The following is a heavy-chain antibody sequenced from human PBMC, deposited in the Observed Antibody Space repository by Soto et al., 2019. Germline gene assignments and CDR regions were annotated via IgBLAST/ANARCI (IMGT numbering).Heavy chain of an antibody. V-gene: IGHV1-2*02. CDR2: INPNSGGT. CDR3: ASAAVTGTAGPDF. Sequence: ASVKVSCKASGYTFSGFYMHWVRQAPGQGLEWMGWINPNSGGTKSAEKFQGRVTMTRDTSISTAYMELSRLTSDDTAVYYCASAAVTGTAGPDFWGQGTQVTVSS. D-gene: IGHD6-19*01. J-gene: IGHJ4*02. CDR1: GYTFSGFY.